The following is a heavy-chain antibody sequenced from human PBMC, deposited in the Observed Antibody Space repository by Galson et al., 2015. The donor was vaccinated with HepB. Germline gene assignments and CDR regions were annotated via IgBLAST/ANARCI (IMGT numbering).Heavy chain of an antibody. D-gene: IGHD3-10*02. CDR3: ARILLGSGSYGAFDI. J-gene: IGHJ3*02. V-gene: IGHV3-48*01. Sequence: SLRLSCAASGFTFSIYSMNWVRQAPGKGLEWVSYISGSSGSIYYADSVKGRFTISRDNAKNSLYLQMNSLRAEDTAVYHCARILLGSGSYGAFDIWGQGTMVTVSS. CDR2: ISGSSGSI. CDR1: GFTFSIYS.